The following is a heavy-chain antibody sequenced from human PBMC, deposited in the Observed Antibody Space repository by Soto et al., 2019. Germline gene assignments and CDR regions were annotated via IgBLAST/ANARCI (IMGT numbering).Heavy chain of an antibody. J-gene: IGHJ4*02. V-gene: IGHV4-30-4*01. CDR1: GGSISSGDYF. CDR3: ASGGDSYGRYTFEY. CDR2: IYYSGST. Sequence: TLSLTCTVSGGSISSGDYFWSWIRQPPGKGLEWIGYIYYSGSTYYNPSLKSRVTISLDTSKNQFSLKLSSVTAADTAVFYCASGGDSYGRYTFEYWGQGTMVTVSS. D-gene: IGHD5-18*01.